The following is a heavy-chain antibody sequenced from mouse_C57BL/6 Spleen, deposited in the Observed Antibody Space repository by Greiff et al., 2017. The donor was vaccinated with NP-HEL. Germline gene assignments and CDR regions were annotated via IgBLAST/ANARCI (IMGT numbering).Heavy chain of an antibody. V-gene: IGHV1-82*01. D-gene: IGHD2-3*01. J-gene: IGHJ2*01. CDR2: IYPGDGDT. CDR1: GYAFSSSW. Sequence: QVQLQQSGPELVKPGASVKISCKASGYAFSSSWMNWVKQRPGKGLEWIGRIYPGDGDTNYNGKFKGKATLTADKSSSTAYMQLSSLTSEDSAVYFCAGSYDGLYYFDYWGQGTTLTVSS. CDR3: AGSYDGLYYFDY.